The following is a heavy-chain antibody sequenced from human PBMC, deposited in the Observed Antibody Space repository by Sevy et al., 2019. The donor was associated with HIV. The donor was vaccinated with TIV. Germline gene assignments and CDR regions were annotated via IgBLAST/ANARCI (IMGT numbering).Heavy chain of an antibody. CDR1: GGSISSYY. CDR3: ARDMGAGGYDYNYYGMDV. D-gene: IGHD5-12*01. CDR2: IYYSGST. V-gene: IGHV4-59*01. J-gene: IGHJ6*02. Sequence: SETLSLTCTVSGGSISSYYWSWIRQPPGKEMEWIGYIYYSGSTKYNPSLKSRVTISVDTSKNQFSLKLNSVTAADTAVYYCARDMGAGGYDYNYYGMDVWGQGTTVTVSS.